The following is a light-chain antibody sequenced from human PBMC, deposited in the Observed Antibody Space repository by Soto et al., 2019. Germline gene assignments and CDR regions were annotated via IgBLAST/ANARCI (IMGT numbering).Light chain of an antibody. J-gene: IGKJ2*01. CDR3: QQYNSYPYT. CDR2: DAS. V-gene: IGKV1-5*01. CDR1: QSISSW. Sequence: DIQMTQSPSTLSASVGERVTITCRASQSISSWLAWYQQKPGKAPKLLIYDASSLAIGVPSRFSGSGSGTEFTITISSLKPDDFAAYYCQQYNSYPYTFGQGTKLEIK.